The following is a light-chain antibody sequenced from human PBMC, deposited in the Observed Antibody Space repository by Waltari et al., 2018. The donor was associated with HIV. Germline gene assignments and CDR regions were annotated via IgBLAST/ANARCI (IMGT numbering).Light chain of an antibody. Sequence: QSVLTQPPSVSAAPRQNVTIPCSGSTSDIGDNYVSWYQPRPGTAPRRLINEKQNRPLGSPNRITVSKSGTSATLGFTGLQTGDEADYYCGTWHSSLSAGIFGGGTKLTVL. CDR3: GTWHSSLSAGI. CDR1: TSDIGDNY. J-gene: IGLJ2*01. CDR2: EKQ. V-gene: IGLV1-51*02.